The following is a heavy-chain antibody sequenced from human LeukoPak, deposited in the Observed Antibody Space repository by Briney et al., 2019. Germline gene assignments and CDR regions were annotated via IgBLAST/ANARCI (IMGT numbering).Heavy chain of an antibody. CDR3: ASSRGDGYNYPFDY. D-gene: IGHD5-24*01. CDR1: GGTFSSYA. J-gene: IGHJ4*02. CDR2: IIPIFGTA. Sequence: GASVKVSCKASGGTFSSYAISWVRQAPGQGLEWMGGIIPIFGTANYAQKFQGRVTITTDESTSTAYMELSSLRSEDTAVYYCASSRGDGYNYPFDYWGQGTLLTVSS. V-gene: IGHV1-69*05.